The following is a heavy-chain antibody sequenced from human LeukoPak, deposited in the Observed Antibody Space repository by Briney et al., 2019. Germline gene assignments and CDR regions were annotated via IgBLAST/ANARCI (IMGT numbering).Heavy chain of an antibody. CDR2: IVVGSGNT. V-gene: IGHV1-58*02. D-gene: IGHD3-22*01. CDR1: GFTFTSSA. Sequence: GASVTVSCKASGFTFTSSAMQWVRQARGQRLEWIGWIVVGSGNTNYAQKFQERVTITRDMSTSTAYMELSSLRSEDTAVYYCAASSSGYTGLFDYWGQGTLVTVSS. CDR3: AASSSGYTGLFDY. J-gene: IGHJ4*02.